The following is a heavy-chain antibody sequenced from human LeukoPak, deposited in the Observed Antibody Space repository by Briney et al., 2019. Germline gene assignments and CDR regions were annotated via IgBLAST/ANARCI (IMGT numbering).Heavy chain of an antibody. CDR1: GFTFDDYG. J-gene: IGHJ4*02. CDR2: INWNGGST. Sequence: GGSLRLSCAASGFTFDDYGMSWVRQAPGKGLEWVSGINWNGGSTGYADSVKGRFTISRDNAKNSLYLQMNSLRAEDTALYYCARRGYCSSTSCSDHFDYWGQGTLVTVSS. V-gene: IGHV3-20*04. D-gene: IGHD2-2*01. CDR3: ARRGYCSSTSCSDHFDY.